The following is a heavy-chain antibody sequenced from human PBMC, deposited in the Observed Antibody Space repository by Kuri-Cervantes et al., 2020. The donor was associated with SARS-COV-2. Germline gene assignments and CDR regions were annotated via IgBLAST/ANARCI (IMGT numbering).Heavy chain of an antibody. CDR2: INPDGSYT. CDR3: ARTVVVVAATIFDY. D-gene: IGHD2-15*01. CDR1: GFTFSGHW. Sequence: GESLKISCAASGFTFSGHWIHWVRQAPGKGLVWVSRINPDGSYTNNADSVKGRFTLSRDNAKNMLFLQMNSLRAEDTAVYYCARTVVVVAATIFDYWGQGTLVTVSS. V-gene: IGHV3-74*01. J-gene: IGHJ4*02.